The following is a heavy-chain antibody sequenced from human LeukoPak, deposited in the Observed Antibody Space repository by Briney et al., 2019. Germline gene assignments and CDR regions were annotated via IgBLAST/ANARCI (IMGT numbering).Heavy chain of an antibody. D-gene: IGHD2-15*01. Sequence: SETLSLTCTVSGGSISSGNYHWGWIRQPPGKGLEWIGNIYYSGSTYYNPSLKSRLITSVDTSKNQFSLKLSSVTAADTAVYYCARHRWSAGPWYFDLWGRGTLVTVSS. V-gene: IGHV4-39*07. CDR1: GGSISSGNYH. CDR2: IYYSGST. CDR3: ARHRWSAGPWYFDL. J-gene: IGHJ2*01.